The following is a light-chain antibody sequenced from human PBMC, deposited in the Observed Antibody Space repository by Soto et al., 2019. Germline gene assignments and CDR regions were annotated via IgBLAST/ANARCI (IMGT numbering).Light chain of an antibody. CDR1: QSVSSN. CDR3: QQYGSSPIT. Sequence: EIAIPRSPGTLSVCPGARATLSCRASQSVSSNLAWYQQKPGQAPRLLIYGASSRATVIPDRFSGSGSGTDFTLTITRLEPEDFAVYYCQQYGSSPITFGQGTRLEIK. V-gene: IGKV3-20*01. CDR2: GAS. J-gene: IGKJ5*01.